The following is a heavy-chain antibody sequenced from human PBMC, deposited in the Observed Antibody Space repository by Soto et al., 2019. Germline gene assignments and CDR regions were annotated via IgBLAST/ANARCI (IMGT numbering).Heavy chain of an antibody. Sequence: SETLSLTCTVSCVYIRNYYWNWVRQSPGKGLEWIGYIYSSGSTHYNPSLQNRVTISIDTSKNQVSLNVNSVTAADTAVYYCARDHPHSYGVYYFDYWGQGTPVTVSS. D-gene: IGHD5-18*01. J-gene: IGHJ4*02. CDR1: CVYIRNYY. V-gene: IGHV4-59*01. CDR2: IYSSGST. CDR3: ARDHPHSYGVYYFDY.